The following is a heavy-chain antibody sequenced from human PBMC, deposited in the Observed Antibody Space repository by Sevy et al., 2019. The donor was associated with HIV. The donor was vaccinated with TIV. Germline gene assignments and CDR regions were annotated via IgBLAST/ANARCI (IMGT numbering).Heavy chain of an antibody. CDR1: GFTFSSYA. Sequence: GGSLRLSCAVSGFTFSSYAMHWVRQAPGKGLEWVAVISYDGSNKYYADSVKGRFTISRDNSKNTLYLQMNSLRAEDTAVYYCARDLLPLATSGWYFDYWGQGTLVTVSS. CDR3: ARDLLPLATSGWYFDY. CDR2: ISYDGSNK. D-gene: IGHD6-19*01. V-gene: IGHV3-30-3*01. J-gene: IGHJ4*02.